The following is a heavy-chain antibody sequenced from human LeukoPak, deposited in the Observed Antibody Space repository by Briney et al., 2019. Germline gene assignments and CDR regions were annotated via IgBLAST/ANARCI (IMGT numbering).Heavy chain of an antibody. J-gene: IGHJ4*02. CDR1: GGSISSGSYY. Sequence: SETLSLTCTVSGGSISSGSYYWSWIRQPAGKGLEWIGRIYTSGSTSYNPSLKSRVTISVDTSKNQFSLKLSSVTAADTAVYYCARDSVAGFDYWGQGTLVTVSS. D-gene: IGHD5-12*01. V-gene: IGHV4-61*02. CDR3: ARDSVAGFDY. CDR2: IYTSGST.